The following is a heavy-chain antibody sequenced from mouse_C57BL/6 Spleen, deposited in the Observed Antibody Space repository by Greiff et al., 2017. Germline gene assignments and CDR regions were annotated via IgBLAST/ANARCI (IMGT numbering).Heavy chain of an antibody. CDR3: ARAEREGITTVQWYLDV. CDR2: ISYDGSN. Sequence: ESGPGLVKPSQSLSLTCSVSGYSFTSCYFWNWIRQFPGNQLEWMGFISYDGSNNYNPSLKNRISITRDTSKNQFFLKLNSVTTEDTATDDGARAEREGITTVQWYLDVWGTGTTVTVSS. J-gene: IGHJ1*03. V-gene: IGHV3-6*01. D-gene: IGHD1-1*01. CDR1: GYSFTSCYF.